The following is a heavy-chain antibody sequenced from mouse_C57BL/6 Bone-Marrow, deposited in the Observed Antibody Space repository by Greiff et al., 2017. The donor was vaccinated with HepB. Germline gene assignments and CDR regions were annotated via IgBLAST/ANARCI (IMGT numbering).Heavy chain of an antibody. CDR2: IDPSDSET. Sequence: QVQLQQPGAELVRPGSSVKLSCKASGYTFTSYWMHWVKQRPIQGLEWIGNIDPSDSETHYNQKFKDKATLTVDKSSSTAYMQLSSLTSEDSAVYYCARGDGSSYGGFFDYWGQGTTLTVSS. V-gene: IGHV1-52*01. CDR1: GYTFTSYW. J-gene: IGHJ2*01. D-gene: IGHD1-1*01. CDR3: ARGDGSSYGGFFDY.